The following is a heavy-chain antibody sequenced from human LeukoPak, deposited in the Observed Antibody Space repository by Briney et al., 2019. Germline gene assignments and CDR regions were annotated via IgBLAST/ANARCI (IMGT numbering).Heavy chain of an antibody. CDR2: ISSSSDYI. J-gene: IGHJ6*03. CDR3: ARERLGQQLISRKQYYYMDV. CDR1: EFTFSSYN. Sequence: GGSLRLSCAASEFTFSSYNMNWVRQAPGKGLEWVSSISSSSDYIYYADSVKGRFTISRDNSKNTLYLQMNSLRAEDTAVYYCARERLGQQLISRKQYYYMDVWGKGTTVTISS. D-gene: IGHD3-16*01. V-gene: IGHV3-21*01.